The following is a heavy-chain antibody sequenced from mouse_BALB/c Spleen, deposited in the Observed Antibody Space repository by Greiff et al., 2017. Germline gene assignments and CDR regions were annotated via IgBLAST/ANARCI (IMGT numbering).Heavy chain of an antibody. CDR1: GYTFTSYW. D-gene: IGHD1-1*01. V-gene: IGHV1-69*02. Sequence: VQLQQPGAELVKPGASVKLSCKASGYTFTSYWMHWVKQRPGQGLEWIGEIDPSDSYTNYNQKFKGKATLTVDKSSSTAYMQLSRLTSEDSAVYYSARLGGNYDYYAMDYWGEGTSVTVSS. CDR3: ARLGGNYDYYAMDY. CDR2: IDPSDSYT. J-gene: IGHJ4*01.